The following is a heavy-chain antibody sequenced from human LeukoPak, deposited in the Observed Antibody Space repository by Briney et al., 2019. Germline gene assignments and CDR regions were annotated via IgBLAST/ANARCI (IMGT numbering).Heavy chain of an antibody. CDR2: IIPILGIA. Sequence: SVKVSCKASGGTFSSYAISWVRQAPGQGLEWMGRIIPILGIANYAQKFQGRVTITADKSTSTAYMQLNSLRSDDTAVYYCTRRKLERRAGSWFDPWGQGTLVTVSS. V-gene: IGHV1-69*04. D-gene: IGHD3-3*01. J-gene: IGHJ5*02. CDR3: TRRKLERRAGSWFDP. CDR1: GGTFSSYA.